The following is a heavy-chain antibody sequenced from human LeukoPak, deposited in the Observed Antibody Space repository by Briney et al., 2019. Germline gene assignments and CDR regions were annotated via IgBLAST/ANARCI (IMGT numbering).Heavy chain of an antibody. V-gene: IGHV3-30*18. CDR2: VSFDGSNK. D-gene: IGHD3-10*01. Sequence: PGGSLRLSCAASGFTFSSYGLHWVRQAPGKGLEWVAVVSFDGSNKYYADSVKGRFATSRDNSKNTLYLQMNSLRAEDTAVYYCAKDRRLYDYSSGSYFDYWGQGTLVTVSS. CDR1: GFTFSSYG. J-gene: IGHJ4*02. CDR3: AKDRRLYDYSSGSYFDY.